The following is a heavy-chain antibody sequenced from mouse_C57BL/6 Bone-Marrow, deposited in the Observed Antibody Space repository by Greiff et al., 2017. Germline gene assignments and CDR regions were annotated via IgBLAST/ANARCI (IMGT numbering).Heavy chain of an antibody. CDR1: GYTFTSYW. Sequence: QVQLKQPGAELVKPGASVKLSCKASGYTFTSYWMHWVKQRPGRGLEWIGRIDPNSGGTKYNEKFKSKATLTVDKPSSTAYMQLSSLATEESAVYYCASDRAMDYWGQGTSVTVSS. CDR2: IDPNSGGT. CDR3: ASDRAMDY. V-gene: IGHV1-72*01. J-gene: IGHJ4*01.